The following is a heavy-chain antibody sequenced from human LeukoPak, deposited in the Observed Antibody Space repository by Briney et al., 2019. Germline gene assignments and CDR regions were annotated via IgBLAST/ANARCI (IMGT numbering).Heavy chain of an antibody. CDR3: ARGGYCSSTSCYFLDY. Sequence: GRSLRLSCAASGFTFSSYAMHWVRQAPGKGLEWVSYISSSGSTIYYADSVKGRFTISRDNAKNSLYLQMNSLRAEDTAVYYCARGGYCSSTSCYFLDYWGQGTLVTVSS. J-gene: IGHJ4*02. CDR1: GFTFSSYA. D-gene: IGHD2-2*01. CDR2: ISSSGSTI. V-gene: IGHV3-48*04.